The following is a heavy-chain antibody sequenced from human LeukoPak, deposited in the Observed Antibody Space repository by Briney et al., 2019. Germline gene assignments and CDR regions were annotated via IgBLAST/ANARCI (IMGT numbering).Heavy chain of an antibody. CDR2: IKEDGSKT. CDR3: ARDEDSCDY. J-gene: IGHJ4*02. D-gene: IGHD2-2*01. V-gene: IGHV3-7*01. Sequence: AGGSLRLSCAAPSFTFSSYWMTWVRQAPGKGLEWVANIKEDGSKTFYVDSVKGRFTISRDNAKNSLYLQMNSLRAEDTAVYYCARDEDSCDYWGQGTLVTVSS. CDR1: SFTFSSYW.